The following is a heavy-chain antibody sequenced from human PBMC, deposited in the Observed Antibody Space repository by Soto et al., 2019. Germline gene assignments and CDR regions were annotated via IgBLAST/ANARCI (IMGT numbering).Heavy chain of an antibody. CDR2: ITPSNGNT. J-gene: IGHJ3*02. D-gene: IGHD2-15*01. CDR3: AIFRLCRGSTCDTSFGFDM. V-gene: IGHV1-18*01. CDR1: GYTFSTHG. Sequence: QAQLVQSGPEVKKPGASVKVSCKASGYTFSTHGLSWVRQAPGQGLEWMGWITPSNGNTNYAQKLQGRLSMTTDTSTNTCYMEVRSLRSDDTAVYYCAIFRLCRGSTCDTSFGFDMWGQGTVITVSS.